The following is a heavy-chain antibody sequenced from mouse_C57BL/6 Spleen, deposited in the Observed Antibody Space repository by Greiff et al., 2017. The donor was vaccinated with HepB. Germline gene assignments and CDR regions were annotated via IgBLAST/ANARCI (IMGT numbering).Heavy chain of an antibody. Sequence: QVQLQQSGAELARPGASVKMSCKASGYTFTSYTMHWVKQRPGQGLEWIGYINPSSGYTKYNQKFKDKATLTADKSSSTAYMQLSSLTSEDSAVYYCVRGAYGNYVGEYWYFDVWGTGTTVTVSS. V-gene: IGHV1-4*01. D-gene: IGHD2-1*01. J-gene: IGHJ1*03. CDR3: VRGAYGNYVGEYWYFDV. CDR2: INPSSGYT. CDR1: GYTFTSYT.